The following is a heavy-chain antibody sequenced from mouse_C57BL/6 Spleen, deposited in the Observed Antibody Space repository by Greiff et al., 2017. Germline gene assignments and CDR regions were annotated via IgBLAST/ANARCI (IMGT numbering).Heavy chain of an antibody. CDR1: GFNITDYY. J-gene: IGHJ3*01. CDR3: TTGLLLRAFAY. D-gene: IGHD1-1*01. V-gene: IGHV14-1*01. CDR2: IDPEDGDT. Sequence: VQLQQSGAELVRPGASVKLSCTASGFNITDYYMHWVKQRPEQGLEWIGRIDPEDGDTEYAPKFKGKATMTADTSSNAAYLQLSSLTSEDTAVYYCTTGLLLRAFAYWGQGTLVTVSA.